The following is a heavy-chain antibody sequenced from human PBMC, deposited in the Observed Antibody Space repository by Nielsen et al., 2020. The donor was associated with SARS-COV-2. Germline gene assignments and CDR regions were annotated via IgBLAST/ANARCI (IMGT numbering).Heavy chain of an antibody. CDR3: AREGVYGYFDY. Sequence: GESLKISCAASGFTFSSYAMHWVRQAPGKGLEWVAVMSKDGSKEYYADSVKGRFTISRDNSKNTLYLQMDSLRAEDTAVYYCAREGVYGYFDYWGQGTLVTVSS. D-gene: IGHD4-17*01. CDR1: GFTFSSYA. CDR2: MSKDGSKE. J-gene: IGHJ4*02. V-gene: IGHV3-30-3*01.